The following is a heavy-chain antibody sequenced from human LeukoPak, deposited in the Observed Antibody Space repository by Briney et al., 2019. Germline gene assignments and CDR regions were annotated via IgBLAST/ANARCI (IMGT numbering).Heavy chain of an antibody. D-gene: IGHD3-22*01. CDR2: ISAYNGNT. CDR1: GYTFTSYG. V-gene: IGHV1-18*01. J-gene: IGHJ4*02. CDR3: ARVGDMEYYYDSGGYRYYFDY. Sequence: ASVKVSCKASGYTFTSYGISWVRQAPGQGLEWMGWISAYNGNTNYAQKLQGRVTMTTDTSTSTACMELRSLRSDDTAVYYCARVGDMEYYYDSGGYRYYFDYWGQGTLVTVSS.